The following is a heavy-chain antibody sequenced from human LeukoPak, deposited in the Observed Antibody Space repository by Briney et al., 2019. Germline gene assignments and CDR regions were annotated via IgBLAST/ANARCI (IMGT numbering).Heavy chain of an antibody. CDR1: GGSISSYY. V-gene: IGHV4-4*07. D-gene: IGHD6-19*01. Sequence: SETLSLTCTVSGGSISSYYWSWIRQPAGKGLEWIGRIYTSGSTNYNPSLKGRVTMSVDTSKNQFSLKLSSVTAADTAVYYCARDPGIAVAGDSDAFDIWGQGTMVTVSS. J-gene: IGHJ3*02. CDR3: ARDPGIAVAGDSDAFDI. CDR2: IYTSGST.